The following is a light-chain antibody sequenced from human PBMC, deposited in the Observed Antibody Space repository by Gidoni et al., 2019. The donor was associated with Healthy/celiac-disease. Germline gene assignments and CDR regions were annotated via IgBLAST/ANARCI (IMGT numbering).Light chain of an antibody. CDR2: AAS. Sequence: DIQMTQSPSSLSASVGDRVTITCRASQSISSYLNWYQQKPGKAPKLLIYAASSLQSGVQSRFSGSGGTDFTLTISSLQPEDFATYYCQQSYSTSSITFXXXTRLEIK. CDR3: QQSYSTSSIT. V-gene: IGKV1-39*01. J-gene: IGKJ5*01. CDR1: QSISSY.